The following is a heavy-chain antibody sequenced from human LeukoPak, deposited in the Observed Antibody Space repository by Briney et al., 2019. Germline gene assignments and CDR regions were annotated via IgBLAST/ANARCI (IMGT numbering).Heavy chain of an antibody. Sequence: GGSLRLXCAASGFTFSNYWLTWVRQAPGKVLEWVANIKQDGSEKHYVDSVKGRFTISRDNAKRSLYLQMNSLRAEDTAVFYCARGVDYHYYYYMDFWGKGTTVTVSS. V-gene: IGHV3-7*01. CDR2: IKQDGSEK. CDR3: ARGVDYHYYYYMDF. CDR1: GFTFSNYW. J-gene: IGHJ6*03.